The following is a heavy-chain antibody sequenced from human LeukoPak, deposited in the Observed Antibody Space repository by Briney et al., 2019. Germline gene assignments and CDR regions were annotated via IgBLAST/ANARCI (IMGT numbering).Heavy chain of an antibody. D-gene: IGHD3-9*01. CDR2: FSGSSITI. CDR1: GFTFSSYD. Sequence: GGSLRLSCAASGFTFSSYDRNWVRQAPGKGVEWLSFFSGSSITIHYADSVKGRFTVSRDCATNSLYLQMNSLRADDTAVYSCARTAYSFDWLLDYCGQGTLVTVSS. CDR3: ARTAYSFDWLLDY. J-gene: IGHJ4*02. V-gene: IGHV3-48*03.